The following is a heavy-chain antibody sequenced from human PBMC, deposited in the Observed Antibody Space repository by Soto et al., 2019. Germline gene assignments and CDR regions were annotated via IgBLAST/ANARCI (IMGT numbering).Heavy chain of an antibody. CDR3: AKEAGLYTSGWELRFYYYGMDV. CDR2: ISYDGSNK. V-gene: IGHV3-30*18. J-gene: IGHJ6*02. Sequence: QVQLVESGGGVVQPGRSLRLSCAASGFTFSSYGMHWVRQAPGKGLEWVAVISYDGSNKYYADSVKGRFTISRDNSKNTLYLQMNSLRAEDTAVYYCAKEAGLYTSGWELRFYYYGMDVWGQGTTVTVSS. D-gene: IGHD1-26*01. CDR1: GFTFSSYG.